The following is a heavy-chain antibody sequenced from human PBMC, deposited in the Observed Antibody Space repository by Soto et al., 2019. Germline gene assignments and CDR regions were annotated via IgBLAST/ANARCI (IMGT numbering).Heavy chain of an antibody. Sequence: QVQLVQSGTEVKKPGASVKVSCKASGYIMTTYGVSWVRQAPGQGLEWVGWISAYNDHTNYAQKFQGRVTMTTDTSTSTAYMELRSLRSDDTAVYYCARGTYFDYWGQGTLVTVPS. CDR1: GYIMTTYG. CDR3: ARGTYFDY. J-gene: IGHJ4*02. CDR2: ISAYNDHT. D-gene: IGHD1-1*01. V-gene: IGHV1-18*01.